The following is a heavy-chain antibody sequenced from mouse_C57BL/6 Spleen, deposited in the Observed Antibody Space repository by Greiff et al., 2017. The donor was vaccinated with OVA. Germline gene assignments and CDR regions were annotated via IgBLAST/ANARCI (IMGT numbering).Heavy chain of an antibody. Sequence: QVQLQQSGTDLVKPGASVKLSCTASGYTFTSYWMHWVMQRPGQGLEWIGNINSSNGGTNYNETFKSKVTLTVDKASSTAYMQLSSLTSGDSAVYYCAWSDRYWGQGTTLTVSS. CDR2: INSSNGGT. CDR3: AWSDRY. J-gene: IGHJ2*01. CDR1: GYTFTSYW. V-gene: IGHV1-53*01.